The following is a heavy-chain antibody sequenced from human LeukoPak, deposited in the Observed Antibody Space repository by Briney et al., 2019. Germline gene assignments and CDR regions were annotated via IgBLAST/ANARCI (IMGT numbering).Heavy chain of an antibody. CDR1: AYTFTGYY. CDR3: ARAGGGYSSGWGAFDI. J-gene: IGHJ3*02. D-gene: IGHD5-18*01. V-gene: IGHV1-2*02. Sequence: ASVKVSCKASAYTFTGYYIHWVRQAPGQGLEWMGWINPDSGGTSSAQKFQGRVTMTRDTSISTAYMELNRLRSDDTAVYYCARAGGGYSSGWGAFDIWGQGTMVTVS. CDR2: INPDSGGT.